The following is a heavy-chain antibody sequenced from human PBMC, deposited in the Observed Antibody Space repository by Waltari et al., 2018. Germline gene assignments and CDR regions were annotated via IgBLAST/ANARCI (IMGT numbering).Heavy chain of an antibody. CDR1: GGSISSSSYY. V-gene: IGHV4-39*01. CDR3: ARLLWFGELSQFDY. CDR2: IYYSGST. J-gene: IGHJ4*02. Sequence: QLQLQESGPGLVKPSETLSLTCTVSGGSISSSSYYWGWIRQPPGKGLEWIGSIYYSGSTYYTPSLKSRVTISVDTSKNQFSLKLSSVTAADTAVYYCARLLWFGELSQFDYWGQGTLVTVSS. D-gene: IGHD3-10*01.